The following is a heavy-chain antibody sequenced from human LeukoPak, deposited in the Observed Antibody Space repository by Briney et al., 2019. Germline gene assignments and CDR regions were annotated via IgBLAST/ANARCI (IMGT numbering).Heavy chain of an antibody. CDR1: GYTFTSYY. V-gene: IGHV1-46*01. CDR3: ARGYYDSSGYYHFDY. D-gene: IGHD3-22*01. J-gene: IGHJ4*02. Sequence: ASVKVSCKASGYTFTSYYMHWVRQAPGQGLEWMGIINPSGGSTSYAQKFQGRVTMTRDTSTSTVYMELSRLRSEDTAVYCRARGYYDSSGYYHFDYWGQGTLVTVSS. CDR2: INPSGGST.